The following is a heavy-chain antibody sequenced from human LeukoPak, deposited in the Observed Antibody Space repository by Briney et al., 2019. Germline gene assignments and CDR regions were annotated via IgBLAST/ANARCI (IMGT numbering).Heavy chain of an antibody. V-gene: IGHV3-21*01. CDR3: ARDSRKRWELDYFDY. J-gene: IGHJ4*02. D-gene: IGHD1-26*01. Sequence: GGSLRLSCAASGFTFSSYSMNWVRQAPGKGLEWVSSISSSSSYIYYADSVKGRFTISRDNAKNSLYLQMNSLRAEDTAVYYCARDSRKRWELDYFDYWGQGTLVTVSS. CDR1: GFTFSSYS. CDR2: ISSSSSYI.